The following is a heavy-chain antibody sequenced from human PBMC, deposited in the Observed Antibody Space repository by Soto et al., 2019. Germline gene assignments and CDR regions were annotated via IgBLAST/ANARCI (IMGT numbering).Heavy chain of an antibody. D-gene: IGHD1-26*01. V-gene: IGHV3-33*05. Sequence: QVQLVESGGGVVQPGRSLRLSCATSGFIFSKYGMHWVRQAPGKGLEWVAAIQYDGSIKYYVDSVKGRFFISRDTSKTAVYLQMNSLRDEDTGLYFCARDDCGSPRCLAHWGQGVLVIVSS. CDR1: GFIFSKYG. CDR3: ARDDCGSPRCLAH. J-gene: IGHJ4*02. CDR2: IQYDGSIK.